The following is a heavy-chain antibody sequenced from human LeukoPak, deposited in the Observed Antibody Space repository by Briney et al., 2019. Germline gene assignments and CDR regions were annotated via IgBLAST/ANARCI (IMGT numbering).Heavy chain of an antibody. CDR3: ARGRPYSGGYHLDY. CDR1: GDSTSSDRYY. J-gene: IGHJ4*02. Sequence: PSETPSLACTVSGDSTSSDRYYGGWVRQPPGKGLEWIGNIYYSGSTYYNPSLKSRVTMSVDTSKNQFFLKLNSVTAADTAVYYCARGRPYSGGYHLDYWGQGTLVTVSA. CDR2: IYYSGST. D-gene: IGHD1-26*01. V-gene: IGHV4-39*02.